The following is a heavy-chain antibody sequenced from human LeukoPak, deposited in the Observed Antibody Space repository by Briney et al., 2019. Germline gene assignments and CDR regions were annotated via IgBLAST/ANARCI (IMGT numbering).Heavy chain of an antibody. CDR3: ARDGGYSYDY. V-gene: IGHV4-34*01. J-gene: IGHJ4*02. CDR2: INHSGST. D-gene: IGHD5-18*01. CDR1: GGSFSGYY. Sequence: SETLSLTCAVYGGSFSGYYWSWIRQPPGKGLEWIGEINHSGSTNYNPSLKSRVTISVDTSKNQFSLKLSSVTAADTAVYYCARDGGYSYDYWGQGTLVTVSS.